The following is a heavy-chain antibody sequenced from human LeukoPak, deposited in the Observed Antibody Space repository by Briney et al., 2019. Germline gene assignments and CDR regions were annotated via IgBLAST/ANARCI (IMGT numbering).Heavy chain of an antibody. CDR2: INPSGGST. Sequence: ASVNVSCKSSGYTFTSYYMHWVRQAPGQGLEWMGIINPSGGSTSYAQKFQGRVTMTRDMSTSTVYMELSSLRSEDTAVYYCARDREYSSSSGHFDYWGQGTLVTVSS. D-gene: IGHD6-6*01. V-gene: IGHV1-46*01. CDR3: ARDREYSSSSGHFDY. J-gene: IGHJ4*02. CDR1: GYTFTSYY.